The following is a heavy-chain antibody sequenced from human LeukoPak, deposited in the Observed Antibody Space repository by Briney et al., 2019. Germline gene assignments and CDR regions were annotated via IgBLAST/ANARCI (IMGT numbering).Heavy chain of an antibody. CDR1: GDSVSSKSAA. V-gene: IGHV6-1*01. CDR3: ARGVIASGFDF. J-gene: IGHJ4*02. D-gene: IGHD2-21*01. CDR2: TFYRSKWYY. Sequence: SQTLSLTCAISGDSVSSKSAAWNCIRQSPSRGLEWLGRTFYRSKWYYDFAVSVKSRLTINPDASKNQFSLQLNSVTPEDTAVYYCARGVIASGFDFWGQGTLVTVSS.